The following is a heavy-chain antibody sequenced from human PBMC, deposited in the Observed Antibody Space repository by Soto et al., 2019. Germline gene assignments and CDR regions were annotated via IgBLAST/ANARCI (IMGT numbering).Heavy chain of an antibody. CDR3: ARAYRGNCFDY. D-gene: IGHD2-15*01. Sequence: PSETLSLTCTVSGGSISSYYWSWIRQPPGNGLEWIGYMYYSGSTNYNPSLKSRVTISVDTSKNQFSLKLSSLTAADTAVYYCARAYRGNCFDYWGQGTLVTVSS. J-gene: IGHJ4*02. CDR1: GGSISSYY. CDR2: MYYSGST. V-gene: IGHV4-59*01.